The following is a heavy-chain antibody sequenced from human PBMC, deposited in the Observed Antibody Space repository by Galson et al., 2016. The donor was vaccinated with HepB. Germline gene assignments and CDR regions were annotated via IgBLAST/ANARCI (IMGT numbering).Heavy chain of an antibody. CDR3: ARGTAVAGSGFDY. CDR2: ISAYNGNT. CDR1: GYTFTSYG. Sequence: GYTFTSYGINWVRQAPGRGLEWMGWISAYNGNTHYAQRLQGRVTMTTDTSTSTAYMELRSLRSDDTAVYYCARGTAVAGSGFDYWGQGTLVTVSS. V-gene: IGHV1-18*04. J-gene: IGHJ4*02. D-gene: IGHD6-19*01.